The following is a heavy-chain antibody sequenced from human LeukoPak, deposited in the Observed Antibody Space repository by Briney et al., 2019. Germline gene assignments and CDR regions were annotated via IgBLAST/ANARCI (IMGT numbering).Heavy chain of an antibody. D-gene: IGHD4-17*01. V-gene: IGHV3-20*04. CDR2: INWNGGST. Sequence: PGGSLRLSCAASGFTFDDYGMSWVRQAPGKGLEWVSGINWNGGSTGYADSVKGRFTISRDNAKNSLYLQMNSLRAEDTALYYCARLQGDYGDYVRYYYYYMDVWGKGTTVTVSS. J-gene: IGHJ6*03. CDR3: ARLQGDYGDYVRYYYYYMDV. CDR1: GFTFDDYG.